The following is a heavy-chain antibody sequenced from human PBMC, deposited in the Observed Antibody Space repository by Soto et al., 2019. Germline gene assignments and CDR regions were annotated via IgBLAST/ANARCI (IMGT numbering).Heavy chain of an antibody. CDR2: IKSKGDGETT. V-gene: IGHV3-15*01. Sequence: GVSLRLSCAASGFTFNNAWMNWVRHAPGKGLEWVGRIKSKGDGETTDYAAAVKGRFTISRDDSKNTLYLQMNSLKTEDTALYYCATPPGSTFGDYYGMDVWGQGTTVTVSS. J-gene: IGHJ6*02. CDR3: ATPPGSTFGDYYGMDV. CDR1: GFTFNNAW. D-gene: IGHD1-7*01.